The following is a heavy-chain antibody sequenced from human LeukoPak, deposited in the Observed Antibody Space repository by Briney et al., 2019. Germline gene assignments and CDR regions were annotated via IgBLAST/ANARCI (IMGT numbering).Heavy chain of an antibody. CDR2: IYSGGST. CDR1: GFTVSSNY. J-gene: IGHJ6*03. CDR3: AREGYCSSTSCSGYYYYMDV. Sequence: QPGGSLRLSCAASGFTVSSNYMSWVRQAPGKGLEWVSVIYSGGSTYYADSVKGRFTISRDSSKNTLYLQMNSLRAEDTAVYYCAREGYCSSTSCSGYYYYMDVWGKGTTVTISS. V-gene: IGHV3-66*01. D-gene: IGHD2-2*01.